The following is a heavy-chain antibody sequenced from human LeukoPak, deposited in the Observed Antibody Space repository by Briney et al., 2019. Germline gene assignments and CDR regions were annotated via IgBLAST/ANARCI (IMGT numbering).Heavy chain of an antibody. V-gene: IGHV3-7*01. D-gene: IGHD6-25*01. CDR1: GFIFSNYW. J-gene: IGHJ5*02. CDR2: MKQDGREK. Sequence: GGSLRLSCVASGFIFSNYWMSWVRQVPGKGLEWVANMKQDGREKYLVDSVKGRFTISRDNAKNSVYLQMNSLTDEDTAVYYCARVPYRSDYRGNWFDPWGQGTLVTVSS. CDR3: ARVPYRSDYRGNWFDP.